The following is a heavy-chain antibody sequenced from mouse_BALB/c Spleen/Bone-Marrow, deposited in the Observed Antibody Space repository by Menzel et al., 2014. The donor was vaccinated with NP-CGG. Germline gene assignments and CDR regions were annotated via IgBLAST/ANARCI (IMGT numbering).Heavy chain of an antibody. V-gene: IGHV1-37*01. D-gene: IGHD2-4*01. CDR3: GRGDDYDGDFDR. CDR1: GYSFXGYF. CDR2: INPYNGDT. J-gene: IGHJ2*01. Sequence: EVQRVESGPELVKPGASVKISCKASGYSFXGYFMNWVKQSHGKSLEWIGRINPYNGDTFYNQKFKGKATLTVDKSSSTAHMELLSLTSEDSAVYYCGRGDDYDGDFDRWGQGTTLTVSS.